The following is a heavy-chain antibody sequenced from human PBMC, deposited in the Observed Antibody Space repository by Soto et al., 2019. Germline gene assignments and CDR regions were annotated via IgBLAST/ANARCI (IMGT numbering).Heavy chain of an antibody. CDR1: GFTFSIYA. J-gene: IGHJ6*02. V-gene: IGHV3-33*01. Sequence: QVQLVESGGGVVQPGRSLRLSCAASGFTFSIYAMHWVCQAPGKGLEWVAVIWDDGSNKYYADSVKGRFTISRDNSKNTLYLQMISLRAEDTAVYYCARDTAREYYYYYGMDVWGQGTTVTVSS. CDR2: IWDDGSNK. CDR3: ARDTAREYYYYYGMDV.